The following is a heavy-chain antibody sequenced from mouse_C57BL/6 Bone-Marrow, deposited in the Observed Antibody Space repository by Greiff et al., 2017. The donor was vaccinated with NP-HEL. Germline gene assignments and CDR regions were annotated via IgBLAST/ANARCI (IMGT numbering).Heavy chain of an antibody. CDR2: IDLSDSYT. CDR3: ARTGSFAY. Sequence: QVQLQQPGAELVKPGASVKLSCKASGYTFTSYWMQWVKQRPGQGLEWIGEIDLSDSYTNYNQKFKGKATLTVDTSSSTAYMQLSSLTSEDSAVYYCARTGSFAYWGQGTLVTVSA. J-gene: IGHJ3*01. CDR1: GYTFTSYW. V-gene: IGHV1-50*01.